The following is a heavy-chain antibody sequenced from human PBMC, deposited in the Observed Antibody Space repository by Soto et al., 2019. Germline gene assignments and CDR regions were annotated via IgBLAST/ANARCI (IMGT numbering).Heavy chain of an antibody. CDR2: INHSGST. D-gene: IGHD3-10*01. V-gene: IGHV4-34*01. J-gene: IGHJ6*02. CDR1: GGSFSGYY. CDR3: ARGRLLWFGMAYYYGMDV. Sequence: SETLSLTCAVYGGSFSGYYWSWIRQPPGKGLGWIGEINHSGSTNYNPSLKSRVTISVDTSKNQFSLKLSSVTAADTAVYYCARGRLLWFGMAYYYGMDVWGQGTTVT.